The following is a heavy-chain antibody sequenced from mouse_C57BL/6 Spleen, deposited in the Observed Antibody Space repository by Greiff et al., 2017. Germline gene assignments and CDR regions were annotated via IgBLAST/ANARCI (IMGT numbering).Heavy chain of an antibody. CDR3: AREVYGYDGYAMDY. J-gene: IGHJ4*01. CDR1: GYTFTSYW. D-gene: IGHD2-2*01. Sequence: QVQLQQPGAELVKPGASVKMSCKASGYTFTSYWITWVKQRPGQGLEWIGDIYPGSGSTNYNEKFKSKATLTVDTSSSTAYMQLSSLTSEDAAVYYCAREVYGYDGYAMDYWGQGTSVTVSS. CDR2: IYPGSGST. V-gene: IGHV1-55*01.